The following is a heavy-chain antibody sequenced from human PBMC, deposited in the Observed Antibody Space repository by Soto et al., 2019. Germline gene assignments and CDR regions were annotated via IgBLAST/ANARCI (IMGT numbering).Heavy chain of an antibody. CDR3: ARVRLGELSLYAYIDY. CDR1: GGSISSGDYY. V-gene: IGHV4-30-4*01. J-gene: IGHJ4*02. CDR2: IYYSGST. D-gene: IGHD3-16*02. Sequence: TSETLSLTCTVSGGSISSGDYYWSWIRQPPGKGLEWIGYIYYSGSTYYNPSLKSRVTISVDTSKNQFSLKLSSVTAADTAVYYCARVRLGELSLYAYIDYWGQGTLVTVSS.